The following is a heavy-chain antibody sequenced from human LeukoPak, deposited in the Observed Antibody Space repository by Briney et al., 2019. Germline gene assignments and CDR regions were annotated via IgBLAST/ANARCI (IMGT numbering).Heavy chain of an antibody. CDR3: ARASDTAMVGFDY. Sequence: SETLSLTCTVSGGSISSYYWSWIRQPPGKGLEWIRYIYYSGSTNYNPSLKSRVTISVDTSKNQFSLKLSSVTAADTAVYYCARASDTAMVGFDYWGQGTLVTVSS. J-gene: IGHJ4*02. CDR2: IYYSGST. D-gene: IGHD5-18*01. CDR1: GGSISSYY. V-gene: IGHV4-59*01.